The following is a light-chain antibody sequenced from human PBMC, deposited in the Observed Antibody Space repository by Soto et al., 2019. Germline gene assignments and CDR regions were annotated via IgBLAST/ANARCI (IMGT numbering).Light chain of an antibody. J-gene: IGKJ1*01. CDR2: CAS. CDR1: QSVLHSPNNKNY. Sequence: DIVMTQSPDSLAVSLGERATINCKSSQSVLHSPNNKNYLAWYQHKPGQSPKMLIYCASFRESGVPDRFSGSGSGTDFTLTISSLQSEDVSVYYCQQYYTNSWSFSQGAKVEIK. V-gene: IGKV4-1*01. CDR3: QQYYTNSWS.